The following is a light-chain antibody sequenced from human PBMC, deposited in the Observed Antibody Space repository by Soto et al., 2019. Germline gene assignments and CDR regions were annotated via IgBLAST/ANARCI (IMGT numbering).Light chain of an antibody. CDR1: SSDVGGYNY. V-gene: IGLV2-14*01. J-gene: IGLJ1*01. CDR2: EVT. CDR3: SSFTSGSTL. Sequence: QSALTQPASVSGPPGQSITISCTGTSSDVGGYNYVCWYQQHPGKAPKLMIYEVTNRPSGVSNRFSGSKSGNTASLTISGLQAEDEADYYCSSFTSGSTLFGTGTKLTVL.